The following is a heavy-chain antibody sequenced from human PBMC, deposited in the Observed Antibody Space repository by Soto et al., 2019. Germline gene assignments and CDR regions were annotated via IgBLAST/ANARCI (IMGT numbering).Heavy chain of an antibody. CDR3: ARGLKYKYGMDV. CDR1: VFTFNDYW. Sequence: EVQLVESGGGLVQPGGSLRLSCVASVFTFNDYWMHWVRQAPGKGLVWVSRLNSDGSSGYYGDSMKGRFTISRDNATNTLYLQISILRDEDTAVYYCARGLKYKYGMDVWGQGTTVTVSS. V-gene: IGHV3-74*01. J-gene: IGHJ6*02. D-gene: IGHD1-20*01. CDR2: LNSDGSSG.